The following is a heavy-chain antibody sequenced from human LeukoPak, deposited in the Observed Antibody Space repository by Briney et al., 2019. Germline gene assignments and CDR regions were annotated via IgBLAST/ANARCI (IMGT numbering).Heavy chain of an antibody. CDR3: ARLTKQQLVRGGWFDP. V-gene: IGHV4-34*01. CDR1: GGSFSGNY. Sequence: SETLSLTCAVYGGSFSGNYWSWIRQPPGKGLEWIGEINHSGSTNYNPSLKSRVTISVDTSKNQFSLKLSSVTAADTAVYYCARLTKQQLVRGGWFDPWGQGTLVTVSS. CDR2: INHSGST. J-gene: IGHJ5*02. D-gene: IGHD6-13*01.